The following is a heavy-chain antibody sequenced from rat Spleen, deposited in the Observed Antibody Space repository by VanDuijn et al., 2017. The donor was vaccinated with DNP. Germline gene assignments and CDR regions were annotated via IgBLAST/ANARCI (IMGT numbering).Heavy chain of an antibody. J-gene: IGHJ2*01. CDR1: EFNFNDYW. Sequence: EVKLVESGGGLVQPGRSLKLSCAASEFNFNDYWMGWVRQAPGKGLEWIGEINKESGTIIYSPSLKDKFAISRDNAQNTLYLQMNKLGSEDTAIYHCAKGPNYGWWSYYFDYWGQGVMVTVSS. D-gene: IGHD1-11*01. CDR3: AKGPNYGWWSYYFDY. V-gene: IGHV4-2*01. CDR2: INKESGTI.